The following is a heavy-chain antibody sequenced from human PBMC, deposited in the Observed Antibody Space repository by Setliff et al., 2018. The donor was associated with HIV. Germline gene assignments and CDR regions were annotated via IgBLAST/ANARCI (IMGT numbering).Heavy chain of an antibody. D-gene: IGHD2-2*01. V-gene: IGHV1-24*01. CDR2: FDPEDGET. CDR1: GYTLTELS. CDR3: ATESRCSSTICYPTFDI. J-gene: IGHJ3*02. Sequence: ASVKVSCKVSGYTLTELSMHWVRQAPGKGLEWMGGFDPEDGETIYAQKFQGRVTMTEDTSTDTAYMELSSLRSEDTAVYYCATESRCSSTICYPTFDIWGQGTMVTVSS.